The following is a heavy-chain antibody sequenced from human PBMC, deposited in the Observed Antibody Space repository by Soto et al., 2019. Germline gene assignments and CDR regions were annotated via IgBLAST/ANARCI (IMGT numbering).Heavy chain of an antibody. V-gene: IGHV1-18*01. Sequence: ASVKVSCKASDYTFTSYGISWVRHAPGQVLEWMGWISAFNGNTNYAQKLQGRVTMTTDTSTSTAYMELRSLRSDDTAVYYCARKGTTIRNYDYYYYGMDVWGQGTRVTVSS. J-gene: IGHJ6*02. D-gene: IGHD3-10*01. CDR3: ARKGTTIRNYDYYYYGMDV. CDR2: ISAFNGNT. CDR1: DYTFTSYG.